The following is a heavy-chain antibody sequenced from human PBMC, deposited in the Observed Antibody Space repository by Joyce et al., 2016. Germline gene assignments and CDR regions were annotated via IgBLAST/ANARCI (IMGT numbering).Heavy chain of an antibody. D-gene: IGHD3-10*01. V-gene: IGHV4-34*01. CDR1: GGSLSGYY. Sequence: QVQLQEWGAGLLKPSETLSLTCAVYGGSLSGYYWSWIRQAPGMGLEWIGEVNDRGSTNYNPSLKSRDSTSMDTSKNQFSLRLTTVTAADTAVYFCARARRGIILARGEMGEYLQHWGRGTVVIVSS. CDR2: VNDRGST. J-gene: IGHJ1*01. CDR3: ARARRGIILARGEMGEYLQH.